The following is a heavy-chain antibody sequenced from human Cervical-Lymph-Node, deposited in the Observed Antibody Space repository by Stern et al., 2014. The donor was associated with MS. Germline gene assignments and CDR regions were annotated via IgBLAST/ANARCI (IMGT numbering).Heavy chain of an antibody. D-gene: IGHD6-13*01. Sequence: VQLVESGAEVKKPGESLKISCQGSGYNFTTYWIGWVRQMHGKGLEWMGIIYPGDSDTRYSPSFQGQVTISVDQSTRPAYLQWTSLKASDTAVYYCARHEGSTWYSDYWGQGTLVTVSS. V-gene: IGHV5-51*01. J-gene: IGHJ4*02. CDR2: IYPGDSDT. CDR3: ARHEGSTWYSDY. CDR1: GYNFTTYW.